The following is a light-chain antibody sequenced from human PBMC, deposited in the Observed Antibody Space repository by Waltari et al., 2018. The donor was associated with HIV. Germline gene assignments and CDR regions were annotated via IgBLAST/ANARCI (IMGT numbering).Light chain of an antibody. CDR1: QSVTSSH. Sequence: EIVLTQSPGTLSLSPGERATLSCRASQSVTSSHLAWYQQRPGQAPRLLIYDASNRATGIPDRFSGSGSGTDFTLTINRLEPEDFVVYYCHQYGGSTRTFGQGTKLEIK. CDR3: HQYGGSTRT. CDR2: DAS. J-gene: IGKJ2*01. V-gene: IGKV3-20*01.